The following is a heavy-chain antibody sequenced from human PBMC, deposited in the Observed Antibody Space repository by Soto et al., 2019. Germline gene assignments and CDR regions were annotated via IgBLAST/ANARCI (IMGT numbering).Heavy chain of an antibody. Sequence: QVQLQESGPGLVKPSQTLSLTCTVSGGSISSGDYYWRWIRQPPGKGLEWIGYIYYSGSTYSNPSLRTRVTIALDTSKNQFSLKLSSVTAADTAVYYCARVFSSSSIDYWGQGTLVTVSS. CDR1: GGSISSGDYY. V-gene: IGHV4-30-4*01. D-gene: IGHD6-6*01. CDR3: ARVFSSSSIDY. J-gene: IGHJ4*02. CDR2: IYYSGST.